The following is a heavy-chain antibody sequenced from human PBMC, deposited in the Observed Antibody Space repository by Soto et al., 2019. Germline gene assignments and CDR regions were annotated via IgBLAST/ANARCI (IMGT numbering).Heavy chain of an antibody. Sequence: SETLSLTCSVSGGSISSKSYSWGWIRQPPGKGLEWIGTFYYSENTYYNQSLKSRVTISVDTSKNQFSLKLSSVTAADTAVYYFARLAGYCSGKSCHGDYAMDVWGQGTTVTAP. CDR3: ARLAGYCSGKSCHGDYAMDV. CDR2: FYYSENT. J-gene: IGHJ6*02. CDR1: GGSISSKSYS. V-gene: IGHV4-39*01. D-gene: IGHD2-15*01.